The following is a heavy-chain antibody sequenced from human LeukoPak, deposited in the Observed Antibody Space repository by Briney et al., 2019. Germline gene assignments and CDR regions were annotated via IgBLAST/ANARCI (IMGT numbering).Heavy chain of an antibody. D-gene: IGHD3-10*01. CDR1: GFTFSSYS. CDR3: ARERGGGSGLDY. V-gene: IGHV3-21*01. CDR2: ISSSSSYI. J-gene: IGHJ4*02. Sequence: GGSLRLSCAASGFTFSSYSMNWVRQAPGKGLEWVSSISSSSSYIYYADSVKGRFTISRDNAKNSLYLQMNSLRAEDTAVYYCARERGGGSGLDYWGQGTLVTVSS.